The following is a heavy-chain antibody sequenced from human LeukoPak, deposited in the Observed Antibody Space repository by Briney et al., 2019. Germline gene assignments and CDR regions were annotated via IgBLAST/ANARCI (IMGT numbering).Heavy chain of an antibody. V-gene: IGHV4-39*01. Sequence: PSETLSLTCTVSGGSISSSSYYWGWIRQPPGKGLEWIGSIYYSGSTYYNPSLKSRVTISVDTSKNQFPLKLSSVTAADTAVYYCARQIGGGPFDYWGQGTLVTVSS. D-gene: IGHD2/OR15-2a*01. CDR1: GGSISSSSYY. J-gene: IGHJ4*02. CDR3: ARQIGGGPFDY. CDR2: IYYSGST.